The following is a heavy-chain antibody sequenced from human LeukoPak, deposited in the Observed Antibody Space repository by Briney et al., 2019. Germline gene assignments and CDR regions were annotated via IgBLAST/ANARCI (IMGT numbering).Heavy chain of an antibody. J-gene: IGHJ4*02. CDR1: GDSISSYY. V-gene: IGHV4-59*01. CDR2: GYYSGSA. D-gene: IGHD3-16*01. CDR3: ATSYYDYDRWDY. Sequence: PSETLSLTCTVSGDSISSYYWSWIRQPPGKGLEGIGYGYYSGSANYNPSLKSRVTIFVDTSKSQFSLVVSSVTAADTAVYYCATSYYDYDRWDYWGQGALVTVSS.